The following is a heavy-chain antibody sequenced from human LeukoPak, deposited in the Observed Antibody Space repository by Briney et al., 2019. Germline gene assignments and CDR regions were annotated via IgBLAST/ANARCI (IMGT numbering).Heavy chain of an antibody. CDR2: ISWNSGSI. D-gene: IGHD6-19*01. CDR1: GFTFDDYA. CDR3: AKEYSSGWYRSYYYGMDV. Sequence: PGGSLRLSCAASGFTFDDYAMHWVRQAPGKGLEWVSGISWNSGSIGYADSVKGRFTVSRDNAKNSLYLQMNSLRAEDTALYCCAKEYSSGWYRSYYYGMDVWGQGTTVTVSS. V-gene: IGHV3-9*01. J-gene: IGHJ6*02.